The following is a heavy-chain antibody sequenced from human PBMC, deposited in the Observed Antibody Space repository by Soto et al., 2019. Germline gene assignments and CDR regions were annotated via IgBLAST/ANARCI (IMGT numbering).Heavy chain of an antibody. CDR2: IYYSGST. CDR3: ARDKYYYDSSGYPPDAVDI. CDR1: GGSISSYY. V-gene: IGHV4-59*01. D-gene: IGHD3-22*01. J-gene: IGHJ3*02. Sequence: PSETLSLTCTVSGGSISSYYWSWIRQPPGKGLEWIGYIYYSGSTNYNPSLKSRVTISVDTSKNQFSLKLSSVTAADTAVYYCARDKYYYDSSGYPPDAVDIWGQGTMVTASS.